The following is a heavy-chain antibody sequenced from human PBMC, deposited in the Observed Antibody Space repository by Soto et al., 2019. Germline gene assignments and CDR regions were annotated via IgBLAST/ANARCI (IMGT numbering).Heavy chain of an antibody. D-gene: IGHD2-15*01. CDR1: VGPISIYY. Sequence: PSETLGLSCTISVGPISIYYWNWIRQPPGKGLELIGYIYYSGSTNYNPSRKSRVTISVDTSKNQFSLNLSSVTTADTAVYYCARGIVVVNATYLFDYWGQGTLVTVSS. V-gene: IGHV4-59*01. CDR2: IYYSGST. J-gene: IGHJ4*02. CDR3: ARGIVVVNATYLFDY.